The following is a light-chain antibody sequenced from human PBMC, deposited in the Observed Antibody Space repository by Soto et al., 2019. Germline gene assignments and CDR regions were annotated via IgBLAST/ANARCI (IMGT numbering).Light chain of an antibody. CDR1: QSVSSY. J-gene: IGKJ4*01. V-gene: IGKV3-11*01. Sequence: EIVLTQSPATLSLSPGERATLSCRASQSVSSYLAWYQQKPGQAPRLLIYDASNRATGIPARFSGSGSGTDFPPTISRLEPESFAVYYCQQRSNWPLTFGGGTKVEIK. CDR3: QQRSNWPLT. CDR2: DAS.